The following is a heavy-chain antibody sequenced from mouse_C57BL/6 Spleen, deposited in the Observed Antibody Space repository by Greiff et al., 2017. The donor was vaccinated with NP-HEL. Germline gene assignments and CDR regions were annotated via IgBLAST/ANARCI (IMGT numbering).Heavy chain of an antibody. V-gene: IGHV1-62-2*01. CDR3: ARHGAPHYYGSSYWYFDV. D-gene: IGHD1-1*01. Sequence: VQLQESGAELVKPGASVKLSCKASGYTFTEYTIHWVKQRSGQGLEWIGWFYPGSGSIKYNEKFKDKATLTADKSSSTVYMELSRLTSEDSAVYFCARHGAPHYYGSSYWYFDVWGTGTTVTVSS. CDR1: GYTFTEYT. J-gene: IGHJ1*03. CDR2: FYPGSGSI.